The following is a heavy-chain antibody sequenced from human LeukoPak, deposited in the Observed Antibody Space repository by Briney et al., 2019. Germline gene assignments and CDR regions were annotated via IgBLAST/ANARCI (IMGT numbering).Heavy chain of an antibody. CDR2: IYTSGST. Sequence: SETLSLTCTVSGGSISSYYWSWIRQPAGKGLEWIGRIYTSGSTNYNPSLKSRVTMSVDTSKNQFSLKLSSVTAADTAVYYCARVGSLYDFWSGTTLNYFDYWGQGTLVTVSS. D-gene: IGHD3-3*01. CDR3: ARVGSLYDFWSGTTLNYFDY. V-gene: IGHV4-4*07. J-gene: IGHJ4*02. CDR1: GGSISSYY.